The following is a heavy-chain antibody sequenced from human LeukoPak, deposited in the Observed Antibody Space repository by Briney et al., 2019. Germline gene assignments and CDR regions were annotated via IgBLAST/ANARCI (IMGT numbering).Heavy chain of an antibody. J-gene: IGHJ4*02. D-gene: IGHD3-16*01. CDR1: GFTFSNGW. V-gene: IGHV3-15*01. CDR3: TTGGHYFDY. CDR2: IKSIVDGGTI. Sequence: PGGSLRLSCAGSGFTFSNGWMNWVRQAPGKGLEWVGRIKSIVDGGTIDYAAPVKGRFTISRDDSKNTVYLQMNGPKTEDTAVYCCTTGGHYFDYWGRGTVVTVSS.